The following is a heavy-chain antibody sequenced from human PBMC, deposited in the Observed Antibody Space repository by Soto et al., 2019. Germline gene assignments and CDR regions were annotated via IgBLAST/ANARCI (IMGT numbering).Heavy chain of an antibody. Sequence: PGGSLRLSCVASGFMFTKFTMNWVRQATGKGLASVSSITSASDYIFYADSVKVRFTISRDNANNSLYLQRNSLRAEDTAVYYCARVGTGSPTPLDIWGQGTMVTVSS. J-gene: IGHJ3*02. V-gene: IGHV3-21*01. D-gene: IGHD3-9*01. CDR3: ARVGTGSPTPLDI. CDR2: ITSASDYI. CDR1: GFMFTKFT.